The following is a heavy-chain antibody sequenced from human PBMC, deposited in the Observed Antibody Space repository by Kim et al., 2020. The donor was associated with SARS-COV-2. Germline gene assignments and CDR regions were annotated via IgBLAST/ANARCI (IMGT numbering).Heavy chain of an antibody. J-gene: IGHJ4*02. CDR1: GYTFTSYA. V-gene: IGHV7-4-1*02. CDR2: INTNTGNP. D-gene: IGHD3-9*01. Sequence: ASVKVSCKASGYTFTSYAMNWVRQAPGQGLEWMGWINTNTGNPTYAQGFTGRFVFSLDTSVSTAYLQISSLKAEDTAVYYCARGLRYLTLTPTEPPPLRSLVAPGYWGQGTLVTVSS. CDR3: ARGLRYLTLTPTEPPPLRSLVAPGY.